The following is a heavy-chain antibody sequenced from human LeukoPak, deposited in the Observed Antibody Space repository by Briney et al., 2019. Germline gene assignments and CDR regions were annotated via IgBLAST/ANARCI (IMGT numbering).Heavy chain of an antibody. CDR1: GYTFTSYD. CDR2: MNPNSGNT. D-gene: IGHD3-16*01. J-gene: IGHJ5*02. Sequence: GASVKVSCKASGYTFTSYDINWVRQATGQGLEWMGWMNPNSGNTGYAQKFQGRVTMTRNTSISTAYMELSSLRSEDTAVYYCARIQNYDYVWGSSTDWFDPWGQGTLVTVSS. CDR3: ARIQNYDYVWGSSTDWFDP. V-gene: IGHV1-8*01.